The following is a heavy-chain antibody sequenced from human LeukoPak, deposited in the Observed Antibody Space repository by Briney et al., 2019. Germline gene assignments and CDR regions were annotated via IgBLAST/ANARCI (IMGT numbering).Heavy chain of an antibody. CDR3: ARDLGATPYFQH. CDR2: IYSGGST. D-gene: IGHD1-26*01. J-gene: IGHJ1*01. Sequence: PGGSLRLSCAASGFTVSSNYMNWVRQAPGKGLEWVSVIYSGGSTYYADSVKGRFTISRDNSKNTLYLQMNSLRAEDTAVYYCARDLGATPYFQHWGQGTLVTVSS. V-gene: IGHV3-53*01. CDR1: GFTVSSNY.